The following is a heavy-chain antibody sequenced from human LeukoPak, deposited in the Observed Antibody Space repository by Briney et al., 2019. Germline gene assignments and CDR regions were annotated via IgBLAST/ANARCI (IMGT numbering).Heavy chain of an antibody. Sequence: ASVKVSCKASGYTFTMYGISWVRQAPGQGLEWMGWISAYNGNTNYEQKFQDRVTLTTDISTGTAYMELGNLRSDDTAVYYCARDRIALGTDYWGQGTLVTASS. CDR1: GYTFTMYG. CDR3: ARDRIALGTDY. J-gene: IGHJ4*02. CDR2: ISAYNGNT. V-gene: IGHV1-18*01. D-gene: IGHD6-19*01.